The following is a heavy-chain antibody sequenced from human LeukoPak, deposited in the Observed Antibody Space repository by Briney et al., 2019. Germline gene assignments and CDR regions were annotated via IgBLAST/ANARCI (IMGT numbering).Heavy chain of an antibody. CDR1: GGTFSSYA. CDR2: IIPILGIA. Sequence: GASVKVSCKASGGTFSSYAISWVRQAPGQGLEWMGRIIPILGIANYAQKFQGRVTITADKSTSTAYMELSSLRSEDTAVYYCARDDSGSYWGPNWFDPWGQGTLVTVSS. D-gene: IGHD1-26*01. CDR3: ARDDSGSYWGPNWFDP. J-gene: IGHJ5*02. V-gene: IGHV1-69*04.